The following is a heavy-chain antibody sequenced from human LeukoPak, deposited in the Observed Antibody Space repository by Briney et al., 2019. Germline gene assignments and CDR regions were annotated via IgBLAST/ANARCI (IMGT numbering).Heavy chain of an antibody. CDR1: GGSISSSNR. J-gene: IGHJ4*02. CDR3: ARACSGGSCYSGFNFD. CDR2: IYHSGST. D-gene: IGHD2-15*01. Sequence: SGTLSLTCAVSGGSISSSNRWSWVRQPPGKGLEWIGEIYHSGSTNYNPSLKSRVTISVGKSKNQFSLKLSSVTAADTAVYYCARACSGGSCYSGFNFDWGQGTLVTVSS. V-gene: IGHV4-4*02.